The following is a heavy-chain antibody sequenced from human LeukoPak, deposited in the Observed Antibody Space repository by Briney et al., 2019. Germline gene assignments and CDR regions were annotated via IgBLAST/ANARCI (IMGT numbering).Heavy chain of an antibody. J-gene: IGHJ6*02. CDR3: ARTNSSGWLADYYYYYGMDV. CDR2: ISSSSSYI. Sequence: GGSLRLSCAASGFTFSSYSMNWVRQAPGKGLEWVSSISSSSSYIYYADSVKGRFTISRDNAKNSLYLQMNSPRAEDTAVYYCARTNSSGWLADYYYYYGMDVWGQGTTVAVSS. CDR1: GFTFSSYS. V-gene: IGHV3-21*01. D-gene: IGHD6-19*01.